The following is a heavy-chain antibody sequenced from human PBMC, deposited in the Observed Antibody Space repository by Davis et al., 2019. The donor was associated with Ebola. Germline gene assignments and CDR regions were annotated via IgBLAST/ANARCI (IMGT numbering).Heavy chain of an antibody. CDR1: GYSFTSYW. D-gene: IGHD1-26*01. CDR3: ARHGVGGRSFDAFDI. CDR2: IYPGDSDT. V-gene: IGHV5-51*01. J-gene: IGHJ3*02. Sequence: GESLKISCRGSGYSFTSYWIGWVRQMPGKGLEWMGIIYPGDSDTRYSQSFQGQVTISADKSISTAYLQWSSLKASDTAMYYCARHGVGGRSFDAFDIWGQGTMVTVSS.